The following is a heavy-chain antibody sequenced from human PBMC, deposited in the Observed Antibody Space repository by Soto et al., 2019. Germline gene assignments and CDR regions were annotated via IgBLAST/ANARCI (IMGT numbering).Heavy chain of an antibody. Sequence: ASVKVSCKASGYTFTSYDINWVRQATGQGLEWMGWMNPNSGNTGYAQKFQGRVTMTRSTSISTAYMELSSLRSEDTAVYYCARDSSGYSSSWYSPGAFDIWGQGTMVTVSS. CDR1: GYTFTSYD. J-gene: IGHJ3*02. V-gene: IGHV1-8*01. CDR2: MNPNSGNT. CDR3: ARDSSGYSSSWYSPGAFDI. D-gene: IGHD6-13*01.